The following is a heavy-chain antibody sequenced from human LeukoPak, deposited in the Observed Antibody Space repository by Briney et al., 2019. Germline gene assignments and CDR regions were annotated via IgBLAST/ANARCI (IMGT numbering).Heavy chain of an antibody. D-gene: IGHD6-13*01. CDR2: IYYSGST. V-gene: IGHV4-31*11. CDR1: GGSISSGGYS. Sequence: SETLSLTCAVSGGSISSGGYSWSWIRQPPGKGLEWIGYIYYSGSTYYNPSLKSRVTISVDTSKNQFSLKLSSVTAADTAVYYCARAGGYGSSWFGSFDYWGQGTLVTVSS. J-gene: IGHJ4*02. CDR3: ARAGGYGSSWFGSFDY.